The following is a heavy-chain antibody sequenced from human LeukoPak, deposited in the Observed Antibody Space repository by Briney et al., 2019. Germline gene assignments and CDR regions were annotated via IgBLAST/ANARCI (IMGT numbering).Heavy chain of an antibody. CDR1: GFTVCSNY. Sequence: GGSLRLSCAASGFTVCSNYMRWVRQAPGKGLEWVSVIYSGGSTYYADSVKGRFTISRHNSKNTLYLQMNSLRAEDTAVYYCSTGYSDGRDDYWGQGTLVTVSS. CDR2: IYSGGST. J-gene: IGHJ4*02. CDR3: STGYSDGRDDY. D-gene: IGHD5-18*01. V-gene: IGHV3-53*04.